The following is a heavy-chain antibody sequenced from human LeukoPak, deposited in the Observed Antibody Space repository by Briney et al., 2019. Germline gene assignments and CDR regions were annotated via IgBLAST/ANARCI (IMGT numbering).Heavy chain of an antibody. CDR3: ARWGSSSWYRYNWFDP. J-gene: IGHJ5*02. Sequence: ASVKVSCKASGYTFTGYYMHWVRQAPGQGLEWMGWINPNSGGTNYAQKFQGRVTMTRDTSISTAYMELSRLRSDDTAVYYCARWGSSSWYRYNWFDPWGQGTLVTVSS. D-gene: IGHD6-13*01. CDR2: INPNSGGT. CDR1: GYTFTGYY. V-gene: IGHV1-2*02.